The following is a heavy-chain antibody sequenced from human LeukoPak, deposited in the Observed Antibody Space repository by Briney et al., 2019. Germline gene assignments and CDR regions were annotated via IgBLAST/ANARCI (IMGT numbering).Heavy chain of an antibody. CDR3: ARGGYYYLDV. Sequence: SETLPLTCTMSGGSISPYYWSWIRQPPGKGLEWIAYIFHSGTTKYNPSLKSRVAISLDTPKSQFSLKLHSVTAADTAVYYCARGGYYYLDVWGRGTTVTVSS. V-gene: IGHV4-59*01. J-gene: IGHJ6*03. CDR2: IFHSGTT. CDR1: GGSISPYY.